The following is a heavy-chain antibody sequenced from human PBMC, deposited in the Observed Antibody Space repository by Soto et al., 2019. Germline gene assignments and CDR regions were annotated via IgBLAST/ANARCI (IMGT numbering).Heavy chain of an antibody. D-gene: IGHD3-3*01. Sequence: ASETLSLTCTVSGGSVRSSNYYWAWIRQPPGKGLGWIGSIRYGGNTYSNPSLKSRLTISVDTSNNHISLRLSSVTAADTAIYYCATGNIDFWSGYKYFYYGMDVWGQGTTVTVSS. V-gene: IGHV4-39*02. J-gene: IGHJ6*02. CDR2: IRYGGNT. CDR3: ATGNIDFWSGYKYFYYGMDV. CDR1: GGSVRSSNYY.